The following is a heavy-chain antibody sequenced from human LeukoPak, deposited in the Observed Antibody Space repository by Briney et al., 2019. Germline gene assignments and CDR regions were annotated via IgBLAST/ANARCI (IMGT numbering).Heavy chain of an antibody. CDR3: AKLTAMVRGVMDY. Sequence: PGGSLRLSCAASGFTFSSYAMSWVRQAPGKGLEWVSAISGSGGSTYYVDSVKGRFTISRDNSKNTLYLQMNSLRAEDTAVYYCAKLTAMVRGVMDYWGQGTLVTVSS. CDR1: GFTFSSYA. V-gene: IGHV3-23*01. D-gene: IGHD3-10*01. CDR2: ISGSGGST. J-gene: IGHJ4*02.